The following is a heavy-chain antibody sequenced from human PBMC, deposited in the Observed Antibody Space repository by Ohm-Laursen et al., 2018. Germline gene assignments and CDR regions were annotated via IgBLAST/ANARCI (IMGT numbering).Heavy chain of an antibody. CDR3: ARGDTYGFDY. Sequence: ASVKVSCKASGYTFDPFGITWVRQAPGQGLEWMGWISPYSGQTKYALKLQGRVTMTTDTSTSTAYMDVRGLRSDDTAVYYCARGDTYGFDYWGQGTLVTVSS. CDR1: GYTFDPFG. J-gene: IGHJ4*02. CDR2: ISPYSGQT. D-gene: IGHD3-10*01. V-gene: IGHV1-18*01.